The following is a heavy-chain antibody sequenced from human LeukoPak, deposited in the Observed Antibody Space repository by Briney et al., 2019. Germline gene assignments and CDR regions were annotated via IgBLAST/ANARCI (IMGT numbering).Heavy chain of an antibody. Sequence: ASVRVSCKASGYTFTSYYMHWVRQAPGQGLEWMGIINPSGGSTSYAQEFQGRVTMTRDTSTSTVYMELSSLRSEDTAVYHCARGDKTSQQQLSTGHFDYWGQGTLVTVSS. J-gene: IGHJ4*02. V-gene: IGHV1-46*01. CDR3: ARGDKTSQQQLSTGHFDY. CDR2: INPSGGST. CDR1: GYTFTSYY. D-gene: IGHD6-13*01.